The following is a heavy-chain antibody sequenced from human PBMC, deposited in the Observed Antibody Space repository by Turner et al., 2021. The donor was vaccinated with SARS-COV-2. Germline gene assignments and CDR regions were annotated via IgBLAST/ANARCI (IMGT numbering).Heavy chain of an antibody. J-gene: IGHJ6*02. CDR2: IKSKTEGGIT. CDR3: TTDIGPITIFGVATRYGMDV. D-gene: IGHD3-3*01. Sequence: EVQLVESGGGLVTPGGSLRLCCAASGFTFSNAWKSWVRQDPGKGVEWVGRIKSKTEGGITDDAATVKGRFNISRDDSKNTLYLQRNSLKTEDTAVYYCTTDIGPITIFGVATRYGMDVWGQGTTVTVSS. V-gene: IGHV3-15*01. CDR1: GFTFSNAW.